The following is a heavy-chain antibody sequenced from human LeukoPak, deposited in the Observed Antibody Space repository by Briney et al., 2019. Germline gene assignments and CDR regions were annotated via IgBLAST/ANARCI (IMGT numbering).Heavy chain of an antibody. Sequence: PGGSLRLSCAASGFTFSSYDMHWVRQATGKGLEWVSAIGTAGDTYYPGSVKGRFTISRENAKNSLYLQMNSLRAGDTAVYYCARGVPYYYDSSGSIDYWGQGTLVTVSS. J-gene: IGHJ4*02. CDR2: IGTAGDT. V-gene: IGHV3-13*01. CDR1: GFTFSSYD. CDR3: ARGVPYYYDSSGSIDY. D-gene: IGHD3-22*01.